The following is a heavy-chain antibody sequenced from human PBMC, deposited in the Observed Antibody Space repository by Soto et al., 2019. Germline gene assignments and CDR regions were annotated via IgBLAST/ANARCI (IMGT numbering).Heavy chain of an antibody. CDR3: ASETGYYYDSSGYRAYYYYGMDV. J-gene: IGHJ6*04. D-gene: IGHD3-22*01. CDR2: IYYSGST. Sequence: SQTLSLTCTVSGGSISSSSYYWGWIRQPPGKGLEWIGSIYYSGSTYYNPSLKSRVTISVDTSKNQFSLKLSSVTAADTAVYYCASETGYYYDSSGYRAYYYYGMDVCGEGTTVTLSS. CDR1: GGSISSSSYY. V-gene: IGHV4-39*01.